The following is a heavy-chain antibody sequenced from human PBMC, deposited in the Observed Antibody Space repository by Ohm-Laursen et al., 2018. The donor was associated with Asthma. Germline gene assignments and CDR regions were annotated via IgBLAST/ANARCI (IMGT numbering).Heavy chain of an antibody. Sequence: TLSLTWAVSGGSISSSNWWSWIRQHPEKGLEWIGYIYYSGGTYYNPSLRSRVTMLVDTSKNQFSLKLSSVTAADTAVYYCAREWFGELSRAYYFDYWGQGTLVTVSS. D-gene: IGHD3-10*01. V-gene: IGHV4-31*11. CDR3: AREWFGELSRAYYFDY. J-gene: IGHJ4*02. CDR2: IYYSGGT. CDR1: GGSISSSNW.